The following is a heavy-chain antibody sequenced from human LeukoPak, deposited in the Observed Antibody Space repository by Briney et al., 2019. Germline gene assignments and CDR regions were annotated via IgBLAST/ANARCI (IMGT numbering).Heavy chain of an antibody. CDR2: INHSGST. CDR1: GGSFSGYY. Sequence: PSETLSLTCAVYGGSFSGYYWSWIRQPPGKGLEWIGEINHSGSTNYNPSLKSRVTISVDTSKNQFSLKLSSVTAADTAVYYCARRYSISTRITIFGGPYFDLWGRGTLVTVSS. J-gene: IGHJ2*01. V-gene: IGHV4-34*01. CDR3: ARRYSISTRITIFGGPYFDL. D-gene: IGHD3-3*01.